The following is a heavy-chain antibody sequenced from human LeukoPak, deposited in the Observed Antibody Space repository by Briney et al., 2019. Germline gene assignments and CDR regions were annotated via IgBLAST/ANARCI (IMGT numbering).Heavy chain of an antibody. CDR3: TTTERSGYAHPWDY. Sequence: GGSLRLSCAASGFTFSSYWMHWVRQAPGKGLEWVGRIKSKTDGGTTDYAAPVKGRFTISRDDSKNTLYLQMNSLKTEDTAVYYCTTTERSGYAHPWDYWGQGTLVTVSS. CDR1: GFTFSSYW. CDR2: IKSKTDGGTT. V-gene: IGHV3-15*07. J-gene: IGHJ4*02. D-gene: IGHD5-12*01.